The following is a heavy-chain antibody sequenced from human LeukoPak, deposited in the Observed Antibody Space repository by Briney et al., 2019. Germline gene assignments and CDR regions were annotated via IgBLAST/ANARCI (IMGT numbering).Heavy chain of an antibody. CDR2: IYTSGST. CDR1: GGSISSSSYS. Sequence: SETLSLTCTVSGGSISSSSYSWGWIRQPPGKGLEWIGTIYTSGSTNYNPSLKSRVTISGDTSKNQFSLRLSSVTAADTAVYYCARASYSYDINGWVPFDYWGQGTLVTVSS. D-gene: IGHD3-22*01. J-gene: IGHJ4*02. CDR3: ARASYSYDINGWVPFDY. V-gene: IGHV4-39*07.